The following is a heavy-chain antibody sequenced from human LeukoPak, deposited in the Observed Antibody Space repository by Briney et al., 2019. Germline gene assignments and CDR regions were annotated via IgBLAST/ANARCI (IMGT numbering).Heavy chain of an antibody. CDR3: ARDLVSGSYYLGYFDY. V-gene: IGHV3-43*01. D-gene: IGHD1-26*01. CDR1: GFNFYRFT. CDR2: IGRDGRVT. Sequence: GGSLRLSCTASGFNFYRFTMHWVRQSPGKGLEWVSFIGRDGRVTYYADSVKGRFTISRDNSKNTLYLQMNSLRAEDTAVYYCARDLVSGSYYLGYFDYWGQGTLVTVSS. J-gene: IGHJ4*02.